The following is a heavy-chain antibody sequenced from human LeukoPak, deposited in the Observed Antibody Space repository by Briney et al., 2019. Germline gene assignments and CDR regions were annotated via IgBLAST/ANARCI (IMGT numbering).Heavy chain of an antibody. V-gene: IGHV3-30-3*01. D-gene: IGHD3-9*01. CDR3: AKDWSHILTGYLGFDY. Sequence: GRSLRLSCAASGFTFSSYAMHWVRQAPGKGLEWVAVISYDGSNKYYADSVKGRFTISRDNSKNTLYLQMNSLRAEDTAVYYCAKDWSHILTGYLGFDYWGQGTLVTVSS. CDR1: GFTFSSYA. J-gene: IGHJ4*02. CDR2: ISYDGSNK.